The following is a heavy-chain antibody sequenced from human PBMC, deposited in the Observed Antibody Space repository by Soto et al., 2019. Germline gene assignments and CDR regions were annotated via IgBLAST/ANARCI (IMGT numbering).Heavy chain of an antibody. J-gene: IGHJ3*02. V-gene: IGHV1-8*01. CDR1: GYTFTSYD. D-gene: IGHD2-15*01. CDR3: AIEGYCSGGSCPGAFDI. Sequence: ASVKVSCKASGYTFTSYDINWVRQATGQGLEWMGWMNPNSGNTGYAQKFQGRVTMTRNTSISTAYMELSSLRSEDTAVYYCAIEGYCSGGSCPGAFDIWGQGTMVTVSS. CDR2: MNPNSGNT.